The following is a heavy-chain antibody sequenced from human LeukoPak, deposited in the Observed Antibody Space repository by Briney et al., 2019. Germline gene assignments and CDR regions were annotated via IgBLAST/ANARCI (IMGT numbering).Heavy chain of an antibody. J-gene: IGHJ4*02. V-gene: IGHV4-39*01. CDR1: GDSISSSIHY. CDR2: MYYSGNT. D-gene: IGHD3-10*01. CDR3: ARQKGYYGSGSYYYFDY. Sequence: SETLSLTCIVSGDSISSSIHYWGWVRQPPGQGLEWIGSMYYSGNTCYNPSLKSRVTMSVDTSKSQFSLKLNSLTAADTAVYYCARQKGYYGSGSYYYFDYWGQGTLVTVSS.